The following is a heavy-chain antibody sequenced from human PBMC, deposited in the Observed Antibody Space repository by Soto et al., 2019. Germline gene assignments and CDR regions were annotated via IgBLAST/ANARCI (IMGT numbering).Heavy chain of an antibody. D-gene: IGHD1-26*01. Sequence: PSETLSLTCTVSGGSISSYYWSWIRQPPGKGLEWIGYIYYSGSTNYNPSFKSRVTISVDTSKNQFSLKLSSVTAADTAVYYCARFVSGSYYEYYYYYGMDVWGQGTTVTAP. CDR1: GGSISSYY. V-gene: IGHV4-59*01. CDR3: ARFVSGSYYEYYYYYGMDV. CDR2: IYYSGST. J-gene: IGHJ6*02.